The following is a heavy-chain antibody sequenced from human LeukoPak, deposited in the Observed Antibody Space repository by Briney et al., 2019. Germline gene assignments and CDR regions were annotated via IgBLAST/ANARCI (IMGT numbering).Heavy chain of an antibody. CDR3: ARGRPKYYYGSAPSNYFDY. V-gene: IGHV4-39*07. J-gene: IGHJ4*02. D-gene: IGHD3-10*01. Sequence: PSETLSLTCTVSGGSITSSRYHWGWIRQPPGKGLEWIGEINHSGSTNYNPSLKSRVTISVDTSKNQFSLKLSSVTAADTAVYYCARGRPKYYYGSAPSNYFDYWGQGTLVTVSS. CDR1: GGSITSSRYH. CDR2: INHSGST.